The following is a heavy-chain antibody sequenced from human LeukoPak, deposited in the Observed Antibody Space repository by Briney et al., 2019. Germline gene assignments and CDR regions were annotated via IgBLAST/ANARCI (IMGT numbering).Heavy chain of an antibody. D-gene: IGHD3-16*01. Sequence: GGSLRLSCAVSGLSFSNYWMHWVRQAPGKGLVWVARTNLHGTAVDYADSVKGRFTISRDNAKNTLFLQMNSLRAEDTDIYYCASAYTYVRLGDHWGQGTLVTVSS. V-gene: IGHV3-74*01. CDR1: GLSFSNYW. CDR2: TNLHGTAV. CDR3: ASAYTYVRLGDH. J-gene: IGHJ4*02.